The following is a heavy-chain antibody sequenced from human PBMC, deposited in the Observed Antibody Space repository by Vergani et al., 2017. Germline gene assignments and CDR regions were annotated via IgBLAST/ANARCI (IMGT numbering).Heavy chain of an antibody. J-gene: IGHJ3*02. CDR3: ARDWPDNYYDSSGYYYVLGAFDI. CDR1: GFTFSSYG. CDR2: ISYDGSNK. D-gene: IGHD3-22*01. Sequence: QVQLVESGGGVVQPGRSLRLSCAASGFTFSSYGMHWVRQAPGKGLEWVAVISYDGSNKYYADSVKGRFTISRDNSKNTLYLQMNSLRAEDTAVYYCARDWPDNYYDSSGYYYVLGAFDIWGQGTMVTVSS. V-gene: IGHV3-30*03.